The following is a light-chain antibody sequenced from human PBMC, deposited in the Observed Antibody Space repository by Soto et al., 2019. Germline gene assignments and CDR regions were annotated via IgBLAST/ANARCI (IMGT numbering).Light chain of an antibody. CDR2: SAS. J-gene: IGKJ1*01. CDR1: QSISNY. Sequence: DIQMTQSPSSLSASVGDRVTITCRASQSISNYFNWYQQKPGKAPKLLIYSASSLERGVPSRFSGSGSGTEFTLTITGLQPDDFATYYCQQYNTYWTFGQGTKVDIK. V-gene: IGKV1-39*01. CDR3: QQYNTYWT.